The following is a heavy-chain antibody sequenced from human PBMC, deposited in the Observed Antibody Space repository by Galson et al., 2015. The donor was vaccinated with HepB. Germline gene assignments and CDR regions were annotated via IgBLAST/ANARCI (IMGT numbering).Heavy chain of an antibody. CDR2: ISYDGSNK. V-gene: IGHV3-30*18. J-gene: IGHJ4*02. CDR1: GFTFSSYG. D-gene: IGHD3-22*01. Sequence: SLRLSCAASGFTFSSYGMHWVRQAPGKGLEWVAVISYDGSNKYYADSVKGRFTISRDNSKNTLYLQMNSLRAEDTAVYYCAKDLPKVVITTWFDYWGQGTLVTVSS. CDR3: AKDLPKVVITTWFDY.